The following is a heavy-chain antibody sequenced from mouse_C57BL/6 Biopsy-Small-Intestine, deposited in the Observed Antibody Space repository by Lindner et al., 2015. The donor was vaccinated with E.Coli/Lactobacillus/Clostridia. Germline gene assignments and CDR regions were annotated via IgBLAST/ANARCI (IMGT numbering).Heavy chain of an antibody. V-gene: IGHV1-79*01. CDR3: ARDLGSYCSGGSCYSYGY. J-gene: IGHJ4*01. Sequence: SVKVSCKASGYTFTNYGISWVRQAPGQGLEWMGWISAYNGNTNYAQKLQGRVTMTTDTSTSTAYMELRSLRSDDTAVYYCARDLGSYCSGGSCYSYGYWGQGTLVTVSS. CDR2: ISAYNGNT. CDR1: GYTFTNYG. D-gene: IGHD1-1*02.